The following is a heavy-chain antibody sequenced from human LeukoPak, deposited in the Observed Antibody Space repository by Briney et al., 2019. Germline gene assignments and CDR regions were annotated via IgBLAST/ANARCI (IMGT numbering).Heavy chain of an antibody. J-gene: IGHJ4*02. V-gene: IGHV3-30*02. Sequence: GGSLRLSCAASGFTFSSYGMHWVRQAPGKGLEWMAFRRYDGSNKYYADSVKGRYTISRDNSKNTLYLQMNSLRAEDTAVYYCARDHMYYYGSGSTSFDYWGQGTLVTVSS. CDR2: RRYDGSNK. D-gene: IGHD3-10*01. CDR1: GFTFSSYG. CDR3: ARDHMYYYGSGSTSFDY.